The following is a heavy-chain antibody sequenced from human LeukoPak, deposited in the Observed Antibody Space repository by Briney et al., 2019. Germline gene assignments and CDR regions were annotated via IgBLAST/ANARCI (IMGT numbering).Heavy chain of an antibody. CDR3: AREVNVPAGSDGFDI. V-gene: IGHV4-30-4*01. CDR2: MPYNGGA. J-gene: IGHJ3*02. Sequence: SETLSLTCTVSGDSITSANYFWSWIRQPPGEDLEWIGYMPYNGGASYNPSLKSRATISLNTSKNEFSLRLSSVTAPDTATYYCAREVNVPAGSDGFDIWAKGRWLPSLQ. D-gene: IGHD2-2*01. CDR1: GDSITSANYF.